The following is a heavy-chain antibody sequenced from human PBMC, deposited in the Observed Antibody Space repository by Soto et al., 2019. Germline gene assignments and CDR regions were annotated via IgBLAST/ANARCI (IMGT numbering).Heavy chain of an antibody. J-gene: IGHJ6*02. CDR2: ISWNSGSI. CDR3: AKGDYCSGGSCYYYGMDV. Sequence: PGGSLRLSCAASGFTFDDYAMHWVRQAPGKGLEWVSGISWNSGSIGYADSVKGRFTISRDNAKNSLYLQMNSLRAEDTALYYCAKGDYCSGGSCYYYGMDVWGQGTTVTVSS. D-gene: IGHD2-15*01. CDR1: GFTFDDYA. V-gene: IGHV3-9*01.